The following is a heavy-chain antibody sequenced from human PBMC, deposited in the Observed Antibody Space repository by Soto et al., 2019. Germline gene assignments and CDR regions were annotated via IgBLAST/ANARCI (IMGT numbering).Heavy chain of an antibody. CDR3: AKGRGSGWAWYFDN. V-gene: IGHV3-23*01. CDR2: ISDTGAST. CDR1: TFTSKKSA. D-gene: IGHD6-19*01. J-gene: IGHJ4*02. Sequence: GRSMRLSCAASTFTSKKSAMNWVRQVPGKRLEWVASISDTGASTWYAESVRGRLSISRDYSKNTLYLQMSSLRGEDTAVNYCAKGRGSGWAWYFDNWGQGTLVTVSS.